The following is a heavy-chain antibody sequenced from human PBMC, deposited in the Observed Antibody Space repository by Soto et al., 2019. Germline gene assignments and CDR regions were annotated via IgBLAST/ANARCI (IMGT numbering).Heavy chain of an antibody. CDR2: IWYDGSNK. CDR3: ARDYYGSGSYSGAFDI. J-gene: IGHJ3*02. D-gene: IGHD3-10*01. V-gene: IGHV3-33*01. CDR1: GFTFSSYG. Sequence: QVQLVESGGGVVQPGRSLRLSCAASGFTFSSYGMHWVRQAPGKGLEWVAVIWYDGSNKYYADSVKGRFTISKDNSKNTLYLQMNSLRAEDTAVYYCARDYYGSGSYSGAFDIWGQGTMVTVSS.